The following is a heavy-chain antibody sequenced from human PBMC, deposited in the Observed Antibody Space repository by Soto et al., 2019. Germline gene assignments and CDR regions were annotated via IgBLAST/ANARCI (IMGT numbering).Heavy chain of an antibody. J-gene: IGHJ4*02. CDR2: IKSKTDGGTT. V-gene: IGHV3-15*01. Sequence: PVGSLRLSCAASGFTFSNAWMSWVRQAPGKGLEWVGRIKSKTDGGTTDYAAPVKGRFTISRDDSKNTLYLQMNSLKTEDTAVYYCTTDPTSPLLGEFDYWGQGTLVAVSS. D-gene: IGHD4-17*01. CDR1: GFTFSNAW. CDR3: TTDPTSPLLGEFDY.